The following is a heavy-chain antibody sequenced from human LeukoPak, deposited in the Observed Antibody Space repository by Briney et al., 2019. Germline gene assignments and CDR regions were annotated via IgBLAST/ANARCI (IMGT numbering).Heavy chain of an antibody. CDR1: GFTFRTSG. D-gene: IGHD3-10*01. J-gene: IGHJ4*02. Sequence: GGSLRLSCAASGFTFRTSGMNWVRQAPGKGLEWVSYISSSGTTISYAQSVKGRFTITRDNAQNSLTLHMNTLRADDTAVYYCARDHLRGTIDYWGQGTLVTVSS. CDR3: ARDHLRGTIDY. CDR2: ISSSGTTI. V-gene: IGHV3-48*01.